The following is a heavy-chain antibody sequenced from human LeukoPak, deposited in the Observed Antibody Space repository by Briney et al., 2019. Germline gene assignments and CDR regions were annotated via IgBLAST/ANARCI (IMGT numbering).Heavy chain of an antibody. Sequence: GRSLGLSCTASGFSFGDDAMSWVRQAPGKGLEWVGFVRSKAYGGTTDYAAPVKGRFTISRDDSKNTLYLQMNSLKTEDTAVYYCTTESSGWDFDYWGQGTLVTVSS. V-gene: IGHV3-49*04. D-gene: IGHD6-19*01. CDR1: GFSFGDDA. CDR2: VRSKAYGGTT. J-gene: IGHJ4*02. CDR3: TTESSGWDFDY.